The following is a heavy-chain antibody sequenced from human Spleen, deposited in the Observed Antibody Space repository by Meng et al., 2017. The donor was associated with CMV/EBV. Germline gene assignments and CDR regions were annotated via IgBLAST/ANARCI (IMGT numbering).Heavy chain of an antibody. V-gene: IGHV4-31*03. J-gene: IGHJ6*02. D-gene: IGHD6-6*01. CDR2: IYYSGST. CDR3: ARDYSSSSKGMDV. Sequence: SETLSLTCTVSDGSISSDTYYWSWIRQYPGKGLEWIGYIYYSGSTYYNPSLKCRVTISVDTSKNQFSLKLNSVTAADTAVYYCARDYSSSSKGMDVWGQGTTVTVSS. CDR1: DGSISSDTYY.